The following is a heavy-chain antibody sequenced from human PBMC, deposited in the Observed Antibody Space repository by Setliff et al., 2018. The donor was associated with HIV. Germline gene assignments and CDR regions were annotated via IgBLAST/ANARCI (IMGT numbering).Heavy chain of an antibody. CDR1: GGSISSYY. D-gene: IGHD6-19*01. V-gene: IGHV4-59*01. CDR3: ARAGVLEQWLVSSYYYYGMDV. CDR2: IYYSGST. Sequence: SETLSLTCTVSGGSISSYYWNWIWKPPGQGLEWIGYIYYSGSTNYNPTLKSRVTISVDTSKNQFSLKLSSVTAADTAVYYCARAGVLEQWLVSSYYYYGMDVWGQGTTVTVSS. J-gene: IGHJ6*02.